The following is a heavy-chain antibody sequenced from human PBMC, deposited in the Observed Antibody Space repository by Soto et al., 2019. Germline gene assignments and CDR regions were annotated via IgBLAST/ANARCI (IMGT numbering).Heavy chain of an antibody. CDR3: AKGAYAVVAASYFDY. CDR2: ISYDGSNK. Sequence: QVQLVESGGGVVLPGRSLRLSCAASGFTFSSYGIHWVRQAPGKGLEWVAVISYDGSNKYYADSVKGRFTISRDNSKNTLYLQMNSLRAEDTAVYYCAKGAYAVVAASYFDYWGQGTLVTVSS. CDR1: GFTFSSYG. J-gene: IGHJ4*02. D-gene: IGHD2-15*01. V-gene: IGHV3-30*18.